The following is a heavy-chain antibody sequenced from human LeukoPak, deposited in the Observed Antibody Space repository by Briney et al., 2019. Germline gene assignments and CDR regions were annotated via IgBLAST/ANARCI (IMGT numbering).Heavy chain of an antibody. D-gene: IGHD2-15*01. CDR3: AREESTIVVVVAATMYYFDY. Sequence: GGSLRLSCAASGFTFSSYSMSWVRQAPGKGLEWVSSISSSSSYIYYADSVNGRFTISRDNAKNSLYLQMNSLRAEDTAVYYCAREESTIVVVVAATMYYFDYWGQGTLVTVSS. V-gene: IGHV3-21*01. CDR1: GFTFSSYS. J-gene: IGHJ4*02. CDR2: ISSSSSYI.